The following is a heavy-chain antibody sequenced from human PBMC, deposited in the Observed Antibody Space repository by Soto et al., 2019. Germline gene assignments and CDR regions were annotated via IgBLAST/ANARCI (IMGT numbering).Heavy chain of an antibody. D-gene: IGHD1-1*01. CDR3: ARAPDINSFAFDS. CDR2: IYYTGVT. Sequence: PSETLSPSCTVSNSSIGTYYWSWVRQPPGKGLEWIGYIYYTGVTNYNPSLKSRLTISLETPKNQFSLKLSSVTAADTAVYYCARAPDINSFAFDSWGQGTLVTVS. CDR1: NSSIGTYY. J-gene: IGHJ4*02. V-gene: IGHV4-59*01.